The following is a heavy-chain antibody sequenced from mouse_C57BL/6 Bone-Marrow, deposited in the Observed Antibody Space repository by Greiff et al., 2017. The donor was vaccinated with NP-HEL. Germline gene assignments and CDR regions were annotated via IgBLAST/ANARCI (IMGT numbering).Heavy chain of an antibody. CDR3: ARCYDYDRYWYFVV. Sequence: EVKVVESGGGLVKPGGSLKLSCAASGFTFSSYAMSWVRQTPEKRLEWVATISDGGSYTYYPDNVKGRFTISRDNVKNNLYLQMSHLKSEDTAMYYCARCYDYDRYWYFVVWGTGTTVTVSS. CDR1: GFTFSSYA. J-gene: IGHJ1*03. V-gene: IGHV5-4*03. D-gene: IGHD2-4*01. CDR2: ISDGGSYT.